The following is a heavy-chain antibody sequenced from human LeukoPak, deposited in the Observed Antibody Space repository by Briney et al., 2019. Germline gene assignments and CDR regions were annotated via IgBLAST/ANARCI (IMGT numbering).Heavy chain of an antibody. CDR2: IYTSGST. D-gene: IGHD4-17*01. CDR1: GGSISSYY. Sequence: PSETLPLTYTVSGGSISSYYWSWIRQPAGKGLEWIGRIYTSGSTNYNPSLKSRVTISVDKSENQFSLKLSSVTAADTAVYYCAREGDGDYGYYIDYWGKGTLVTVFS. CDR3: AREGDGDYGYYIDY. V-gene: IGHV4-4*07. J-gene: IGHJ4*01.